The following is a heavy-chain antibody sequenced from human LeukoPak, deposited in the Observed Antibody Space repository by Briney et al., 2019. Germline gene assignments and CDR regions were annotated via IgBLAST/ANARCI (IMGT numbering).Heavy chain of an antibody. CDR3: ARQVGPYAFDI. CDR1: GFTVSSNY. CDR2: IYSGGST. Sequence: PGGSLRLSCAASGFTVSSNYMSWVRQAPGKGLEWVSVIYSGGSTYYADSVKGRFTISRDNSKNTLYLQVNSLRAEDTAVYYCARQVGPYAFDIWGQGTMVTVSS. D-gene: IGHD1-26*01. V-gene: IGHV3-66*04. J-gene: IGHJ3*02.